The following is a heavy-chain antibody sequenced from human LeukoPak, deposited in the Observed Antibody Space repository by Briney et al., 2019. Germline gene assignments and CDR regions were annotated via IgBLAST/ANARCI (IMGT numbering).Heavy chain of an antibody. V-gene: IGHV4-59*01. CDR1: GGSISSYY. CDR2: IYYSGST. J-gene: IGHJ4*02. Sequence: PSETLSLTCTVSGGSISSYYWSWIRQPPGKGPEWIGYIYYSGSTNYNPSLKSRVTISVDTSKNQFSLKLSSVTAADTAVYYCARKRGYSGYVDYWGQGTLVTVSS. CDR3: ARKRGYSGYVDY. D-gene: IGHD5-12*01.